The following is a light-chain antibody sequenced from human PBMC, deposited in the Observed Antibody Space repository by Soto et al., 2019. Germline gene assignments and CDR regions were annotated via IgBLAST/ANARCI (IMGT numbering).Light chain of an antibody. CDR3: GSFAGPVWV. Sequence: QSALTQPASVSGSPGQSITVSCTGTSSDIGGHNYVSWYQQHPGKVPKLIIYEVSNRPSGVSNRFSGSKSGNTASLTVSGLQAEDEADYYCGSFAGPVWVFGGGTKVTVL. CDR2: EVS. J-gene: IGLJ3*02. V-gene: IGLV2-14*01. CDR1: SSDIGGHNY.